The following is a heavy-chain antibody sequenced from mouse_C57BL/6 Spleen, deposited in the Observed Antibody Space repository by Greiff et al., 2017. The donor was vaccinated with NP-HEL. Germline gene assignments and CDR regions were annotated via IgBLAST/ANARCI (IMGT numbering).Heavy chain of an antibody. CDR3: ARTYGYYFDY. J-gene: IGHJ2*01. V-gene: IGHV1-76*01. CDR2: IYPGSGNT. D-gene: IGHD2-2*01. CDR1: GYTFTDYY. Sequence: VKVVESGAELVRPGASVKLSCKASGYTFTDYYINWVKQRPGQGLEWIARIYPGSGNTYYNEKFKGKATLTAEKSSSTAYMQLSSLTSEDSAVYFCARTYGYYFDYWGQGTTLTVSS.